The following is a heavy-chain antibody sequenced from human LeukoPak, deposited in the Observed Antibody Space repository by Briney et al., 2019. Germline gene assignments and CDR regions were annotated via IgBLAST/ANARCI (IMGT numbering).Heavy chain of an antibody. Sequence: PGGSLRLSCAASGLTFSNYAMSWVRQAPGKGLEWVSGIIRSGVSTYYADSVKGRLTISRDNTKNTLYLQMNSLRAEDAAVYYRARQMALVVWGQGTLVTVSS. CDR1: GLTFSNYA. J-gene: IGHJ4*02. D-gene: IGHD5-24*01. CDR2: IIRSGVST. CDR3: ARQMALVV. V-gene: IGHV3-23*01.